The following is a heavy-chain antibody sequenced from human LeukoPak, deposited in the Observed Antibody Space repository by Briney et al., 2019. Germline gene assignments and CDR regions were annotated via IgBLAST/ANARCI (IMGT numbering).Heavy chain of an antibody. Sequence: GGSLRLSCAASGFTFSSYSMNWVRQAPGKGLEWVSAITSSSSYIYYADSVKGRFTISRDNAKNTLYLQMNSLRAEDTAGYYCARGMGLGARPVDYWGQGTLVTVSS. V-gene: IGHV3-21*01. CDR1: GFTFSSYS. CDR3: ARGMGLGARPVDY. J-gene: IGHJ4*02. CDR2: ITSSSSYI. D-gene: IGHD6-6*01.